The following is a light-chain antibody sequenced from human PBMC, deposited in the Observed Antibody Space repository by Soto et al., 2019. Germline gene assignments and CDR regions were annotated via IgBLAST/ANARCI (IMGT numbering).Light chain of an antibody. CDR2: AAS. CDR3: QQYGTSPFT. V-gene: IGKV3-20*01. Sequence: VLTQSPGTLSLSPGERATLSCRASERISSNFLAWYQRRPGQAPRLLIYAASTRASGIPDRFSGSGSGTDFALTISRLEPEDFAVDYCQQYGTSPFTFGPGTTVEIK. CDR1: ERISSNF. J-gene: IGKJ3*01.